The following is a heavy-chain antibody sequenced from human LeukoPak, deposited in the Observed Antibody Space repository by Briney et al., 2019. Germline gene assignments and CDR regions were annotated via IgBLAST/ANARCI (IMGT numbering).Heavy chain of an antibody. CDR1: GFTFSDFS. CDR2: ISSSSTTI. CDR3: ARDLISGAYTFDY. V-gene: IGHV3-48*02. D-gene: IGHD1-26*01. Sequence: RTGGSLRLSCAASGFTFSDFSMNWVRQAPGKGLEWVSYISSSSTTIYYADSVRGRFTISRDNARKSLYLQINSLRDEDTAIYYCARDLISGAYTFDYWGPGTLVTVSS. J-gene: IGHJ4*02.